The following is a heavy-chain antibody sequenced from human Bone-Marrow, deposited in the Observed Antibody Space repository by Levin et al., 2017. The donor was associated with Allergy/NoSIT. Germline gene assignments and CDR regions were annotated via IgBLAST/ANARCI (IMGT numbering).Heavy chain of an antibody. CDR1: GFRFSSYW. Sequence: LSLTCAASGFRFSSYWMHWVRQVPGKGLVWVSRINGDGSSISQADSVKGRFTISRDNAENTVFLQMNSLRAEDTALYYCAGTRYSGNYLEYWGQGTLVTVSS. D-gene: IGHD1-1*01. V-gene: IGHV3-74*01. CDR2: INGDGSSI. J-gene: IGHJ4*02. CDR3: AGTRYSGNYLEY.